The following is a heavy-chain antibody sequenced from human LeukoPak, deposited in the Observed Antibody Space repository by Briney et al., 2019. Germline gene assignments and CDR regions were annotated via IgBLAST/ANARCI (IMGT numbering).Heavy chain of an antibody. CDR1: GFTFSNYW. CDR3: AREDGTFEY. V-gene: IGHV3-7*03. D-gene: IGHD5-24*01. CDR2: IKPDGIEK. J-gene: IGHJ4*02. Sequence: GGSLRLSCAASGFTFSNYWMNWVRQAPGKGLEWVANIKPDGIEKHSVDSVKGRFIISRDNAKNSIFLQMNSLRAEYTAVYYGAREDGTFEYWGQGTLVTVSS.